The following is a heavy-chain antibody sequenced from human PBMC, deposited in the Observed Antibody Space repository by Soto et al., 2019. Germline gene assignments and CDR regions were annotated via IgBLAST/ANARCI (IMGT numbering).Heavy chain of an antibody. Sequence: ASVKVSCKASGGTFSSYTISWVRQAPGQGLEWMGRIIPILGIANYAQKFQGRVTITADKSTSTAYMELSSLRSEDTAVYYCARDQGGSYPPFDYWGQGTLVTVSS. CDR2: IIPILGIA. CDR3: ARDQGGSYPPFDY. J-gene: IGHJ4*02. V-gene: IGHV1-69*04. D-gene: IGHD1-26*01. CDR1: GGTFSSYT.